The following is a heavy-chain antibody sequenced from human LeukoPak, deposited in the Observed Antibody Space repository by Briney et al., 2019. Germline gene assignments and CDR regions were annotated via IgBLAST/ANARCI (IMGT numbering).Heavy chain of an antibody. CDR2: IYYSGST. Sequence: SQTLSLTCTVSGGSISSGDYYWSWIRQPPGKGLEWIGYIYYSGSTYYNPSLKSRVTISVDTSKNQFSLKLSSVTAADTAVYYCARWMKNYGSLNWFDPWGQGTLVTVSS. D-gene: IGHD3-10*01. CDR3: ARWMKNYGSLNWFDP. V-gene: IGHV4-30-4*01. J-gene: IGHJ5*02. CDR1: GGSISSGDYY.